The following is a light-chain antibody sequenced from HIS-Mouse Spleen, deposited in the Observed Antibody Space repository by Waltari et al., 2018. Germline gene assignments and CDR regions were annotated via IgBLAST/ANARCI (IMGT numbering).Light chain of an antibody. J-gene: IGLJ3*02. Sequence: SYELTQPPSVSVSPGQTASITCPGHKLGAKYAGWYQQKPGQSPVLVIYQDSKRPSGIPERFSGSNSGNTATLTISGTQAMDEADYYCQAWDSSVWVFGGGTKLTVL. CDR1: KLGAKY. V-gene: IGLV3-1*01. CDR3: QAWDSSVWV. CDR2: QDS.